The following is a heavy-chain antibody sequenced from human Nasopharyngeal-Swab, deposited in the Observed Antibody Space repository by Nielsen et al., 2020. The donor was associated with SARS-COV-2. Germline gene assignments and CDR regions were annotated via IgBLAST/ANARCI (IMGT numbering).Heavy chain of an antibody. CDR2: IFSNDEK. CDR1: GFSLSNARMG. CDR3: ARMSGNGYSSSGDY. V-gene: IGHV2-26*01. D-gene: IGHD6-13*01. J-gene: IGHJ4*02. Sequence: SGPTLVKPTETLTLTCTVSGFSLSNARMGVSWIRQPPGKALEWLAHIFSNDEKSYSTSLKSRLTISKDTSKSQVVLTMTNMDPVDTATYYCARMSGNGYSSSGDYWGQGTLVTVSS.